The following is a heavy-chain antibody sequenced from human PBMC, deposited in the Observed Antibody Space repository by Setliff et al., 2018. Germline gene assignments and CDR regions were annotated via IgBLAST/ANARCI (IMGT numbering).Heavy chain of an antibody. CDR1: GFTFSDYY. D-gene: IGHD1-26*01. Sequence: GGSLRLSCAASGFTFSDYYMSWIRQAPGKGLEWVSYITNSGSTIYYADSVKGRFTISKDNAKNSLYLQMNNLRAEDTALYFCARDASGSYGTEYFQHWGQGTLVTVSS. CDR3: ARDASGSYGTEYFQH. V-gene: IGHV3-11*04. CDR2: ITNSGSTI. J-gene: IGHJ1*01.